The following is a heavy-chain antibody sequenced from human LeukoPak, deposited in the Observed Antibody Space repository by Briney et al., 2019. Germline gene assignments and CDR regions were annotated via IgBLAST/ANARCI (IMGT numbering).Heavy chain of an antibody. V-gene: IGHV3-21*01. CDR3: AREGVGATTNYFDY. D-gene: IGHD1-26*01. J-gene: IGHJ4*02. Sequence: PGGSLRLSCAASGFTFSSYNMNWVRQAPGKGLEWVSSISGSSSYIYYADSVKGRFTISRDNAKNSLYLQMNSLRAEDTAVYYCAREGVGATTNYFDYWGQGTLVTVSS. CDR2: ISGSSSYI. CDR1: GFTFSSYN.